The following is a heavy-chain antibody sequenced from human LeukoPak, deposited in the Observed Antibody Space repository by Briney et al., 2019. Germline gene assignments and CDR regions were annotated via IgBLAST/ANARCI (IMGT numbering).Heavy chain of an antibody. V-gene: IGHV4-59*01. Sequence: SETLSLTCTVSGGSISSYYWSWIRQPPGKGLEWIGYIYYSGSTNYNPSLKSRVTISVDTSKNQFSLKLSSVTAADTAVYYCAREGYCSGGSCQDYWGQGTLVTVSS. CDR1: GGSISSYY. D-gene: IGHD2-15*01. J-gene: IGHJ4*02. CDR3: AREGYCSGGSCQDY. CDR2: IYYSGST.